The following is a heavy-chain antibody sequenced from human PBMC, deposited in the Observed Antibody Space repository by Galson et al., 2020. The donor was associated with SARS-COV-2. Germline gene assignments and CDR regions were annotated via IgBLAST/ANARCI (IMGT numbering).Heavy chain of an antibody. CDR2: IVVGSGNT. CDR3: AAPNCSSTSGYDAFDI. D-gene: IGHD2-2*01. Sequence: SVKVSCKAPGFTFPSSAVQWVRQARGQRLEWIGWIVVGSGNTNYAQKFQERVTITRDMSTSTAYMELSSLRSEDTAVYYCAAPNCSSTSGYDAFDIGGQGTMVTVSS. CDR1: GFTFPSSA. J-gene: IGHJ3*02. V-gene: IGHV1-58*01.